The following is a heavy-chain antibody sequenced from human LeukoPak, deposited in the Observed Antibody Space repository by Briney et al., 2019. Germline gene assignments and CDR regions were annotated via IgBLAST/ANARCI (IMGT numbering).Heavy chain of an antibody. J-gene: IGHJ4*02. D-gene: IGHD6-19*01. CDR3: ARILYSSNIDY. CDR2: IYYTGST. V-gene: IGHV4-39*07. Sequence: PSETLSLTCTVSGGSTSSTSYYGGWIRQPPGKGLECIGSIYYTGSTYYNPSLKSRVTISVDTSKNQFSLKLSSVTAADTAVYYCARILYSSNIDYWGQGTLVTVSS. CDR1: GGSTSSTSYY.